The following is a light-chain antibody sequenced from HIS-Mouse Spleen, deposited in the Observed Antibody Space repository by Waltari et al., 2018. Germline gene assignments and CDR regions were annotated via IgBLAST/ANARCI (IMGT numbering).Light chain of an antibody. V-gene: IGLV3-25*03. CDR1: ALPKHY. J-gene: IGLJ2*01. Sequence: SYELTQPPSVSVSPGQTARITCSGDALPKHYAYWYQQKPGQAPLLVIYKDSERPSGIPERFSGSSSGTTVTLTISGVQAEDEADYYCQSADSSGTYVVFGGGTKLTVL. CDR2: KDS. CDR3: QSADSSGTYVV.